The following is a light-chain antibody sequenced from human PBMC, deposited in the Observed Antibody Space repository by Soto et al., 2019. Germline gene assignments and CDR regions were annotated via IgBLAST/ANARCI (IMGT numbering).Light chain of an antibody. J-gene: IGKJ5*01. V-gene: IGKV3-20*01. CDR2: GAS. Sequence: EIALTQSPGTLSLSPGERATLSCRVIQTVRSIHLAWYQQKSGQAPRLLIFGASNRMTDIPDRFSGSGSGTDFTLTISRLEPEDFAVYYCQQYGSSPMYTFGQGTRLEIK. CDR3: QQYGSSPMYT. CDR1: QTVRSIH.